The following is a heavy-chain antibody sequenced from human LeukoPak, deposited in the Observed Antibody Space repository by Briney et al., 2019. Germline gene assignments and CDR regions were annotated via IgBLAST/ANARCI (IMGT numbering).Heavy chain of an antibody. D-gene: IGHD6-13*01. CDR3: ARGSIAAAGYFDY. CDR1: GGTFSSYA. CDR2: IIPIFGTA. V-gene: IGHV1-69*06. J-gene: IGHJ4*02. Sequence: GASVKVSCKASGGTFSSYAISWVRQAPGQGLEWMGGIIPIFGTADYAQKFQGRVTITADKSTSTAYMEPSSLRSEDTAVYYCARGSIAAAGYFDYWGQGTLVTVSS.